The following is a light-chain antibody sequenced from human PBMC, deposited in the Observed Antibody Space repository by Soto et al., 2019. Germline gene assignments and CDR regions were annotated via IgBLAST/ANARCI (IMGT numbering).Light chain of an antibody. V-gene: IGLV2-8*01. CDR2: EGV. CDR1: QNDIGVYDF. CDR3: KSYAGSNTDV. J-gene: IGLJ1*01. Sequence: QSALAQPPSASGSPGQSVTISCTGTQNDIGVYDFVSWYQHHPGKAPRLIIYEGVQRPSGVPDRFSGSKSGNTASLTVSGLQAADEADYFCKSYAGSNTDVFGSGTKVTVL.